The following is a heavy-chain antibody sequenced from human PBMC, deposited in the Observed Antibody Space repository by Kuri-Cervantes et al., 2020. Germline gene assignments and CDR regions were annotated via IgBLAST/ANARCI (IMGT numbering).Heavy chain of an antibody. CDR1: SGSISSSNW. Sequence: SETLSLTCTVSSGSISSSNWWSWVRQPPGKGLEWIGEIYHSGSTNYNPSLKSRVTISVDKSKNQFSLKLSSVTAADTAVYYCARDQIREIDAFDIWGQGTMVTVSS. J-gene: IGHJ3*02. CDR3: ARDQIREIDAFDI. V-gene: IGHV4-4*02. CDR2: IYHSGST. D-gene: IGHD5-24*01.